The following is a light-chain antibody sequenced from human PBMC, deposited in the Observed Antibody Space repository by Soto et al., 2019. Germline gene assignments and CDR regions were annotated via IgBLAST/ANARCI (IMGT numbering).Light chain of an antibody. J-gene: IGKJ5*01. Sequence: EVVMRQSPATLSVSPGEGATLSCRASQGIGDTLAWYQHKPGQAPRLLIYGASTRATGIPARFSGSGSGTDFTLTISSLEPEDFAVYYCQQRGDWPPITFGQGTRLEIK. CDR3: QQRGDWPPIT. CDR1: QGIGDT. V-gene: IGKV3-11*01. CDR2: GAS.